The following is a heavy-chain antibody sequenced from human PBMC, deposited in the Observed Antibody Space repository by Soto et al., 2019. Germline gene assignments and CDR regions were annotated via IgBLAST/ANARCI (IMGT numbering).Heavy chain of an antibody. D-gene: IGHD2-15*01. CDR3: AKFSDSGGNYYFDY. Sequence: PGGSLRLSCAASGFTFSSFAMSWVRQVPGTGLEWVSTVSGSGATYSTDSVKGRFAISRDESKNTLYLQLNSLRAEDTAVYHCAKFSDSGGNYYFDYWGQGTLVTVSS. CDR2: VSGSGAT. CDR1: GFTFSSFA. J-gene: IGHJ4*02. V-gene: IGHV3-23*01.